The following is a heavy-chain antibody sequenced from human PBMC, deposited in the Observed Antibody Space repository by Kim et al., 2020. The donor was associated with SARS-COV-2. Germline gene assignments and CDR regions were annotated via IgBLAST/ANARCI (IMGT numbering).Heavy chain of an antibody. V-gene: IGHV3-7*05. CDR1: GFTFSSYW. D-gene: IGHD3-9*01. Sequence: GGSLRLSCAASGFTFSSYWMSWVRQAPGKGLEWVANIKQDGSEKYYVDSVKGRFTISRDNAKNSLYLQMNSLRAEDTAVYYCARDKSRLRYFDWSLKAFEYWGQGTLVTVSS. CDR2: IKQDGSEK. CDR3: ARDKSRLRYFDWSLKAFEY. J-gene: IGHJ4*02.